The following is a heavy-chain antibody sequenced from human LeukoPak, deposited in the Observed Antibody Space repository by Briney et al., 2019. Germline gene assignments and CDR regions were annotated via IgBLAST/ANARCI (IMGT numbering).Heavy chain of an antibody. V-gene: IGHV4-59*01. CDR2: IYYSGST. D-gene: IGHD3-10*01. CDR1: GGSISSYY. CDR3: ARDSESYYGSGSYSPTGGMDV. J-gene: IGHJ6*02. Sequence: SETLSLTCTVSGGSISSYYWSWIRQPPGKGLEWIGYIYYSGSTNYNPSLKSRVTISVDTSENQFSLKLSSVTAADTAVYYCARDSESYYGSGSYSPTGGMDVWGQGTTVTVSS.